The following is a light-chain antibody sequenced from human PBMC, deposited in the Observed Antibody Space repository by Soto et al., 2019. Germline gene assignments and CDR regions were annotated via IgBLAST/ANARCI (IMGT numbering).Light chain of an antibody. Sequence: QSALTQPASVSGSPGQSITISCTGTSSDLGGYNYVSWYQQHPGKAPKLIIYEVSDRPSGISNRFSGSKSGNTASLTISGLRAADEADYYCSSYTSSSTWVFGGGTKVTVL. J-gene: IGLJ3*02. V-gene: IGLV2-14*01. CDR3: SSYTSSSTWV. CDR1: SSDLGGYNY. CDR2: EVS.